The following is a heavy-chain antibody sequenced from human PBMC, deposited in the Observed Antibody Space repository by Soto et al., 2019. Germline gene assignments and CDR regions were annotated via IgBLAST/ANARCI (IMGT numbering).Heavy chain of an antibody. J-gene: IGHJ4*02. D-gene: IGHD4-17*01. CDR1: GGSISSYY. CDR3: ARHETLKGDYDY. CDR2: SYYSGST. Sequence: SETLSLTCTVSGGSISSYYWSWIRQPPGKGLEWIGYSYYSGSTNYNPSLKSRVTISVDTSKNQFSLKLSSVTAAGTAVYYCARHETLKGDYDYWGQGTLVTVSS. V-gene: IGHV4-59*08.